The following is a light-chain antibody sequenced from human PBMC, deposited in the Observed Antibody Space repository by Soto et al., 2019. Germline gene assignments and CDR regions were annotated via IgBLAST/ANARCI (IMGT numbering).Light chain of an antibody. CDR1: QSISNY. J-gene: IGKJ5*01. CDR3: QQSFNTPIT. V-gene: IGKV1-39*01. Sequence: DIQMTQSPSSLSASVGDRVTITCRASQSISNYLNWYQQKPGKAPNLLIYAASSLQSGVPSRFSGSGSGTDFTLTIISLQPEDFATYYCQQSFNTPITFGQGTRLEIK. CDR2: AAS.